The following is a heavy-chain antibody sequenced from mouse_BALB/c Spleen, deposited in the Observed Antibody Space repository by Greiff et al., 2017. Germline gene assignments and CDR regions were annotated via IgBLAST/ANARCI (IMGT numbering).Heavy chain of an antibody. J-gene: IGHJ1*01. CDR1: GYTFTSYW. CDR3: ARRVVAFYWYLDV. CDR2: INPSTGYT. V-gene: IGHV1-7*01. Sequence: VQLQQSGAELAKPGASVKMSCKASGYTFTSYWMHWVKQRPGQGLEWIGYINPSTGYTEYNQKFKDKATLTADKSSSTAYMQLSSLTSEDSAVYYCARRVVAFYWYLDVWGAGTTVTVSS. D-gene: IGHD1-1*01.